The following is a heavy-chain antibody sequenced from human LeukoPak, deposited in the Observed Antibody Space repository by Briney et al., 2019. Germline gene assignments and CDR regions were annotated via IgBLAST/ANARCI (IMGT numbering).Heavy chain of an antibody. CDR1: GFTFSDYY. D-gene: IGHD6-13*01. J-gene: IGHJ3*02. CDR2: ISSSGSTI. CDR3: ARGDYSSSSDAFDI. Sequence: GGSLRLSCAASGFTFSDYYMSWIRQAPGKGLEWVSYISSSGSTIYYADSVKGRFTISRDNAKNSLYLQMNSLRAEESAVYYCARGDYSSSSDAFDIWGQGTMVTVSS. V-gene: IGHV3-11*01.